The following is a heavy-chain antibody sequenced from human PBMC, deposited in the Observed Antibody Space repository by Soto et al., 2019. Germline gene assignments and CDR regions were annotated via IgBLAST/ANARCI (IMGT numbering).Heavy chain of an antibody. D-gene: IGHD1-1*01. Sequence: GGSLRLSCAASGFTFSFYDVNWVRQAPGKGLEWVSYISSGGGTVYYADSVQGRFTISRDNAENSLYLQMTSLRAEDTAVYYCARKASDDLDYWGQGTLVTVSS. V-gene: IGHV3-48*03. CDR3: ARKASDDLDY. CDR2: ISSGGGTV. CDR1: GFTFSFYD. J-gene: IGHJ4*02.